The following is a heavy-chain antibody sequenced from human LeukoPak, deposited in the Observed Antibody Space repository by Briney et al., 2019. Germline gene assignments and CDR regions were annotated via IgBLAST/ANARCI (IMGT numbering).Heavy chain of an antibody. D-gene: IGHD2-21*02. CDR1: GYTFTSYG. V-gene: IGHV1-18*01. Sequence: ASVKVSCKASGYTFTSYGISWVRQAPGQGLEWMGWTSAYNGNTNYAQKLQGRVTMTTDTSTSTAHMELRSLRSDDTAVYYCARDKVGTATLLDYWGQGTLVTVSS. CDR3: ARDKVGTATLLDY. CDR2: TSAYNGNT. J-gene: IGHJ4*02.